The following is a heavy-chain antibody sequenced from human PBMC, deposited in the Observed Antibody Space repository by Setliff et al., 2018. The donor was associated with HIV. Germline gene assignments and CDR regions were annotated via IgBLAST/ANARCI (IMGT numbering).Heavy chain of an antibody. CDR1: GGSISNYY. Sequence: SETLSLTCSISGGSISNYYWVWIRQSPGKGLEWIGHIHYGGGTYYNPSLESRVSISRDTSKNQFSLNLRDVTAGDTALYYCARAVIRREDRGMWTKLWSAPNHMDVWGKGVTVTVSS. D-gene: IGHD3-10*01. J-gene: IGHJ6*03. CDR2: IHYGGGT. V-gene: IGHV4-59*01. CDR3: ARAVIRREDRGMWTKLWSAPNHMDV.